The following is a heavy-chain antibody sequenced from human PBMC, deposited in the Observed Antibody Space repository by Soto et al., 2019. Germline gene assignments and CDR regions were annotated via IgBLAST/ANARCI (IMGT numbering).Heavy chain of an antibody. CDR3: ARLLGGCSSVGFSPLRFDY. V-gene: IGHV2-5*02. Sequence: QITLKESGPPLVKPTQPLTLTCTFSGFSLSTSGVGVGWIRQPPGKALEWLGLIYWDDDKRYSPSLKSRLTISKDTSENPVVLTMTNMDPVDAATYSCARLLGGCSSVGFSPLRFDYWGQGTLVTVSS. J-gene: IGHJ4*02. D-gene: IGHD2-2*01. CDR1: GFSLSTSGVG. CDR2: IYWDDDK.